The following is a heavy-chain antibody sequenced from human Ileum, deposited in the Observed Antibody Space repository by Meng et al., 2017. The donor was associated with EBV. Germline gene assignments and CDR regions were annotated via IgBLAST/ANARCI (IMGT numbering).Heavy chain of an antibody. Sequence: QIPLQESAPGLVKPPPTLTPTVTVPGSSIRSSKYDGSWIRQPPGKGLEWIGHIYNNGCTYYNPSLTSRITISVDTSKNQFSLKLSSVTAADTAVYYCARGQKGYFDLWGRGTLVTVSS. CDR2: IYNNGCT. J-gene: IGHJ2*01. CDR3: ARGQKGYFDL. V-gene: IGHV4-30-4*01. CDR1: GSSIRSSKYD.